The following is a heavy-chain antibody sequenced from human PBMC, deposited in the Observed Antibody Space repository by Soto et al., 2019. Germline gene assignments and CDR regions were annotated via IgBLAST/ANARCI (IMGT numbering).Heavy chain of an antibody. CDR3: AGSGYYHNSGMDV. Sequence: TSGNPSLTCTVSGGSLRSYYWSLIRQPPGKGLEWIGYIYYSGSTNYNPSLKSRVTISVDRSKNQFSLKLSSVTAADTAVYYCAGSGYYHNSGMDVWGQGTTVTVSS. J-gene: IGHJ6*02. D-gene: IGHD3-22*01. CDR1: GGSLRSYY. V-gene: IGHV4-59*12. CDR2: IYYSGST.